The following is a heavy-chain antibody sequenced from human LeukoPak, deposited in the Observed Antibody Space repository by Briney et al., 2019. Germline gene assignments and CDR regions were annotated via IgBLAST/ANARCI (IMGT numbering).Heavy chain of an antibody. V-gene: IGHV3-48*01. J-gene: IGHJ6*02. CDR1: GFTFSSYT. Sequence: GGSLRLSCAASGFTFSSYTMNWVRQAPGKGLECISYITSSSDTIYYADSVEGRFTTSRDNAKKSLYLQMNSLRAEDTAVYYCARALGYCSSTSCYAGYYYYGMDVWGQGTTVTVSS. CDR2: ITSSSDTI. D-gene: IGHD2-2*01. CDR3: ARALGYCSSTSCYAGYYYYGMDV.